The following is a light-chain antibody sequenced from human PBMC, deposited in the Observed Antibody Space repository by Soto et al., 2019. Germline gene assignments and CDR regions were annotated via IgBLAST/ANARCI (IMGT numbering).Light chain of an antibody. V-gene: IGKV3-20*01. CDR3: HQYGSSPLT. Sequence: EILLTQSPGTLSLSPGESGTLSCRAGQALSSSSLAWYQQKPGQAPRLLIYGASTRASGIPDRFSGGGSGTDFTLTISRLEPEAFAVYYCHQYGSSPLTFGGGTKVEI. CDR1: QALSSSS. CDR2: GAS. J-gene: IGKJ4*01.